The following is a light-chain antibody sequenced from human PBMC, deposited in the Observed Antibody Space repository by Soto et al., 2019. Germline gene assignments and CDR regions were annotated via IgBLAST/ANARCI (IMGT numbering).Light chain of an antibody. CDR1: SSSIGAGYH. V-gene: IGLV1-40*01. CDR3: QSYDDSLSTYV. Sequence: QSVLTQPPSVSGAPGQRVTISCTGSSSSIGAGYHVHWYQQLPGAAPKLLISVNNNRPSGVPDRFSGSRSGTSASLAIAGLQAEDEADCYCQSYDDSLSTYVFGTGTKLTVL. CDR2: VNN. J-gene: IGLJ1*01.